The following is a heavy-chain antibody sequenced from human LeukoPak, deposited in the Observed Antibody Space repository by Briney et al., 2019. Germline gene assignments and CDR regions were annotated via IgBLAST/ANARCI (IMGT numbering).Heavy chain of an antibody. V-gene: IGHV4-34*01. Sequence: SETLSLTCAVYGGSFSGYYWSWIRQPPGKGLEWIGEINHSGSTSYNPSLKSRVTISVDTSKNQFSLKLSSVTAADTAVYYCARGMKRGYSYGGDYWGQGTLVTVSS. J-gene: IGHJ4*02. D-gene: IGHD5-18*01. CDR2: INHSGST. CDR3: ARGMKRGYSYGGDY. CDR1: GGSFSGYY.